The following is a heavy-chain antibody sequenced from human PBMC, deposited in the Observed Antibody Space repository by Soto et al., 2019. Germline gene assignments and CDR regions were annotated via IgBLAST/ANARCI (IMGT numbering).Heavy chain of an antibody. CDR3: AYYYDSSGYYYYYGMDV. D-gene: IGHD3-22*01. J-gene: IGHJ6*02. CDR1: GGTFSSYA. CDR2: IIPIFGTA. Sequence: SVKVSCKASGGTFSSYAISWVRQAPGQGLEWMGGIIPIFGTANFAQKFQGRVTITADESTSTVYMELSSLRSEDTAVYYCAYYYDSSGYYYYYGMDVWGQGATVTVSS. V-gene: IGHV1-69*13.